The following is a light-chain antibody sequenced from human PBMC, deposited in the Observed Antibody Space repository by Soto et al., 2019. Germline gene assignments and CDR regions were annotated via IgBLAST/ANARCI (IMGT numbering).Light chain of an antibody. V-gene: IGLV1-47*02. CDR1: SSNIGSNN. CDR3: PAWDNGLSGYV. J-gene: IGLJ1*01. CDR2: SNS. Sequence: QCVLTQPTSWSVTPGHRVTISCSGSSSNIGSNNVYWYQQLPGSAPKLLMHSNSQRPSGIPDRFSGSKSGISASLSISGLRSEDEADYYCPAWDNGLSGYVFGTGTKVTVL.